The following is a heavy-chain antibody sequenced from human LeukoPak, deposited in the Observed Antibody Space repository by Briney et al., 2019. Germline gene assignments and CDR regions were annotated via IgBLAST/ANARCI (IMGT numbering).Heavy chain of an antibody. V-gene: IGHV3-48*03. D-gene: IGHD3-9*01. CDR2: ISSSGSTI. CDR1: GFTFSSYE. Sequence: GGSLRLSCAASGFTFSSYEMNWVRQAPGKGLEWVSYISSSGSTIYYADSVKGRFTISRDNAKNSLYLQMNSLRAEDTALYYCAKGDYDILTGPSSGDYWGQGTLVTVSS. CDR3: AKGDYDILTGPSSGDY. J-gene: IGHJ4*02.